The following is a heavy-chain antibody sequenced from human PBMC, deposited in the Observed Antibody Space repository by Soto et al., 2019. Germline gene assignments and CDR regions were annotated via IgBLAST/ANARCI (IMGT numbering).Heavy chain of an antibody. V-gene: IGHV3-21*01. CDR1: GFTFSSYS. CDR2: ISSSSSYI. J-gene: IGHJ6*02. Sequence: PGGALRLSCAASGFTFSSYSMNWVRPAPGKGLEWVSSISSSSSYIYYADSVKGRFTISRDNAKNSLYLQMNSLRAEDTAVYYCARSIAAAGTYYGMDVWGQGTTVTVSS. D-gene: IGHD6-13*01. CDR3: ARSIAAAGTYYGMDV.